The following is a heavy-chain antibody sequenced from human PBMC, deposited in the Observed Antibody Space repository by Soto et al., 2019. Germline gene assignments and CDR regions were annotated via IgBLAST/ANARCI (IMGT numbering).Heavy chain of an antibody. J-gene: IGHJ3*02. CDR1: GYSFTSYW. Sequence: GESLKISCKGSGYSFTSYWIGWVRQMPGKGLEWMGIIYPGDSDTRYSPSFQGQVTISADKSISTAYLQWSSLKASDTAMYYCAVSRAGDSSGYYPRDAFDIWGQGTMVTVS. D-gene: IGHD3-22*01. CDR3: AVSRAGDSSGYYPRDAFDI. V-gene: IGHV5-51*01. CDR2: IYPGDSDT.